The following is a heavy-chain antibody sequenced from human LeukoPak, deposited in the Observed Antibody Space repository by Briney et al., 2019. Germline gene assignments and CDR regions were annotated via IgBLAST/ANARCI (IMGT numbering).Heavy chain of an antibody. V-gene: IGHV3-23*01. CDR3: AKRAAAGTGDDY. Sequence: PGGSLRLSCAASGFTFSTYAMSWVRQAPGKGLEWVSGISGSGGSTYYADSVKGRFTISRDNSKNTLYLQMNSLRAEDAAVYYCAKRAAAGTGDDYWGQGTLVTVSS. D-gene: IGHD6-13*01. CDR1: GFTFSTYA. CDR2: ISGSGGST. J-gene: IGHJ4*02.